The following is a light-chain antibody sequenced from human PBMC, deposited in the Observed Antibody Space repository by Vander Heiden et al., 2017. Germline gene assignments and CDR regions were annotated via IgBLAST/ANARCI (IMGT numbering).Light chain of an antibody. CDR2: DAS. Sequence: EIVLTQSPATLSLSPGERATLSCRASQSVSSYLAWYQQKPSQAPRLLIYDASNRATGIPARFSGSGSGTDFTLTISSLEPEDFAIYYCQQRSNWPRGTFGQGTKVEIK. CDR3: QQRSNWPRGT. CDR1: QSVSSY. V-gene: IGKV3-11*01. J-gene: IGKJ1*01.